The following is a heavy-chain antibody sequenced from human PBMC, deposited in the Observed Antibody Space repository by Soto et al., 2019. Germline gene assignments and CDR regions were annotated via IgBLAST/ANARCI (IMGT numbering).Heavy chain of an antibody. J-gene: IGHJ5*02. CDR2: IYFTGIT. CDR3: ARAPPDLKGGCFHL. Sequence: QEQLQESGPGLVEPSQTLSLTCTVSSGSLSSGGYYWNWIRQHPVKGREWIGYIYFTGITYSTPSLTSRVTLSVYTSKSQFALGLWCVTAAATAIYYLARAPPDLKGGCFHLWGPGVLVSVCS. V-gene: IGHV4-31*03. CDR1: SGSLSSGGYY.